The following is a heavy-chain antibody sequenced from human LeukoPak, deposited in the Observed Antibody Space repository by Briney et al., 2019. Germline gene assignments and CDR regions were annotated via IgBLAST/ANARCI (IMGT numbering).Heavy chain of an antibody. Sequence: GASVKVSCKASGYSFVAYYIHWVRQAPGQGLEWMGWINPNSGGTNYAQKFQGRVTMTRDTSISTAYMELSRLRSDDTAVYYCARTRGVRIAVAGTPLDYWGQGTLVTVSS. J-gene: IGHJ4*02. CDR2: INPNSGGT. D-gene: IGHD6-19*01. CDR1: GYSFVAYY. CDR3: ARTRGVRIAVAGTPLDY. V-gene: IGHV1-2*02.